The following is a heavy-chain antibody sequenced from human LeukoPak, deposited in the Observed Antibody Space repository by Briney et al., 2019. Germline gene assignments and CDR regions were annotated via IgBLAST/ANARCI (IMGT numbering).Heavy chain of an antibody. J-gene: IGHJ4*02. V-gene: IGHV4-59*01. Sequence: PSETLSLTCTVSGGSISSYYWSWIRQPPGKGLEWIGYIYYSGSTNYNPSLKSRVTLSVDTSKNQFSLNLSSVTAADTTVYYCARDRGYGSSPRWYFDYWGQGTLVTVSS. CDR3: ARDRGYGSSPRWYFDY. D-gene: IGHD6-6*01. CDR1: GGSISSYY. CDR2: IYYSGST.